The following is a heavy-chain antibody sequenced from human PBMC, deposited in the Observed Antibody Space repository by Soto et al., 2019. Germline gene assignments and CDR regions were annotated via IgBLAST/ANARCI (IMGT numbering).Heavy chain of an antibody. CDR1: GFTFRNYD. CDR3: ARTDRDLYGLDV. V-gene: IGHV3-13*05. Sequence: EVQLVESGGGLVQPGGSLRLSFEASGFTFRNYDMHWVRQGTGKGLEWVSGISAAGDPDYADSVEGRFTISRANAQNSFFLQMNSLRVGDTAVYYCARTDRDLYGLDVWGQGTTVIVSS. CDR2: ISAAGDP. J-gene: IGHJ6*02.